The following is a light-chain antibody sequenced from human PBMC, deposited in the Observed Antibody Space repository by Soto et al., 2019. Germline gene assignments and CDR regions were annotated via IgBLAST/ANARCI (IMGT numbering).Light chain of an antibody. J-gene: IGLJ2*01. CDR2: DVT. Sequence: QSALTQPASVSGSPGQSITISCTGTSSDVGGYNHVSWYQQHPGKAPKLMIYDVTDRPSGVSNRFSGSKSGNTAFLAISGLQAEVEADYYCNSYTSTNTLVFGGGTKLTVL. CDR3: NSYTSTNTLV. V-gene: IGLV2-14*03. CDR1: SSDVGGYNH.